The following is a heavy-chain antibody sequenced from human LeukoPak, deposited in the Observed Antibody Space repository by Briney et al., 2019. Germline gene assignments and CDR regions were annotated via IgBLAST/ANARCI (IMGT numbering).Heavy chain of an antibody. CDR2: IDPSDSYT. CDR3: ARHPSGITMVEC. Sequence: GESLKISCKGSGYSFTSYWISWVHQMPGKGLEWMGRIDPSDSYTNYSPSFQGHVTISADKSISTAYLQWSSLKASDTAMYYCARHPSGITMVECWGQGTLVTVSS. J-gene: IGHJ4*02. V-gene: IGHV5-10-1*01. CDR1: GYSFTSYW. D-gene: IGHD3-10*01.